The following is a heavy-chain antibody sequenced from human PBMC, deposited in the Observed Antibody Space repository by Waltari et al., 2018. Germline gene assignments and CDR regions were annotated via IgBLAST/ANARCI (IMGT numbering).Heavy chain of an antibody. D-gene: IGHD6-13*01. J-gene: IGHJ6*03. CDR2: IYHSGST. V-gene: IGHV4-38-2*02. CDR1: GYSISSGYY. Sequence: QMQLQESGPGLVKPSETLSLTCAVSGYSISSGYYWGWIRQPPGKGLEWIGSIYHSGSTYYNPSLKSRVTISVDTSKNQFSLKLSSVTAADTAVYYCARDRGSSWPYYYYYYYMDVWGKGTTVTVSS. CDR3: ARDRGSSWPYYYYYYYMDV.